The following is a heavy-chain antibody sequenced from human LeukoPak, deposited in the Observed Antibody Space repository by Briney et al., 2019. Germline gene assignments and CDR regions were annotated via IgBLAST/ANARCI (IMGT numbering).Heavy chain of an antibody. D-gene: IGHD3-10*01. V-gene: IGHV4-38-2*01. Sequence: PSETLSFTCAVSGYSINSAYYWGWIRQPPGKGLEWIASMYHSGITYYNSSLKSRATISVDTSKNQFSLKLNSVTAADTSVYYCARLTPGKNWFDPWGHGTLVTVSS. CDR3: ARLTPGKNWFDP. J-gene: IGHJ5*02. CDR1: GYSINSAYY. CDR2: MYHSGIT.